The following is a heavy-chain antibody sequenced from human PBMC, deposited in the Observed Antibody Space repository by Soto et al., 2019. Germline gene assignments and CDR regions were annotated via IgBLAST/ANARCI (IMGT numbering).Heavy chain of an antibody. D-gene: IGHD3-22*01. V-gene: IGHV1-69*01. J-gene: IGHJ6*04. CDR2: IIPRFGTG. CDR3: ARTGETMIIEPSGMAV. CDR1: GGTFSSYA. Sequence: QVQLVQSGAEVKKPGSSVKVSCKASGGTFSSYAISWVRQAPGQGLEWMGGIIPRFGTGNYAQKFQGRVTITADESTSKAYMELRSLRADDKAVSYCARTGETMIIEPSGMAVWGKGTTVPVSS.